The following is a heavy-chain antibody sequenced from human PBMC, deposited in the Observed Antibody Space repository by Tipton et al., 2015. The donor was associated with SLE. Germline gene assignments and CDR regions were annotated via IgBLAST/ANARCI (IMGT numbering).Heavy chain of an antibody. Sequence: TLSLTCAVSGGSISSNYWWSWVRQPPGKGLEWIGEIYHSGNTNYNPSLKSRFTISVDTSKNQFSLWLSSVTAADTAVYYCARRDFVSTSGFNYFDPWGQGTLVTVSS. CDR3: ARRDFVSTSGFNYFDP. D-gene: IGHD2-15*01. CDR2: IYHSGNT. J-gene: IGHJ5*02. CDR1: GGSISSNYW. V-gene: IGHV4-4*02.